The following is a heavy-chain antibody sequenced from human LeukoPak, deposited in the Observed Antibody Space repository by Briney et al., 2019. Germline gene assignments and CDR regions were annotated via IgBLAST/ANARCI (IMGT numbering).Heavy chain of an antibody. Sequence: PGGSLRLSCAASGFTFSSYSMNWVRQAPGKGLEWVSYIGSSSSTIYYGDSVKGRFTISRDNAKNSLYLQMNSLRVEDTAVYYCARLGTKWPRGGVRFDPWGQGTLVTVSS. D-gene: IGHD3-10*01. V-gene: IGHV3-48*01. J-gene: IGHJ5*02. CDR2: IGSSSSTI. CDR3: ARLGTKWPRGGVRFDP. CDR1: GFTFSSYS.